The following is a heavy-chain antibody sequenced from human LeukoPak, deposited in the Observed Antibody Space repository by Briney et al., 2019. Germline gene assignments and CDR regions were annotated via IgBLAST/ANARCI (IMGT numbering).Heavy chain of an antibody. CDR1: GGSFSGYY. J-gene: IGHJ4*02. CDR3: ASTLQYYDILTGYYPTFDY. Sequence: PSETLSLTCAVYGGSFSGYYWSWIRQPAGKGLEWIGRIYTSGSTNYNPSLKSRVTISVDTSKNQFSLKLSSVTAADTAVYYCASTLQYYDILTGYYPTFDYWGQGTLVTVSS. D-gene: IGHD3-9*01. V-gene: IGHV4-59*10. CDR2: IYTSGST.